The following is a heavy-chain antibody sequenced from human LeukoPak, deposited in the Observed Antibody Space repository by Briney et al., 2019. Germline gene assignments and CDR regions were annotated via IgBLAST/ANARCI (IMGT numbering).Heavy chain of an antibody. D-gene: IGHD3-22*01. J-gene: IGHJ3*02. CDR1: GYTFTSYY. CDR3: ARVMNYYDSSGYVDAFDI. Sequence: ASVKVSCKASGYTFTSYYMHWVRQAPGQGLEWMGLINTSGGSTSYAQKFQGRVTMTRDTSTSTVYMELSSLRSEDTAVYYCARVMNYYDSSGYVDAFDIWGQGTMVTVSS. CDR2: INTSGGST. V-gene: IGHV1-46*01.